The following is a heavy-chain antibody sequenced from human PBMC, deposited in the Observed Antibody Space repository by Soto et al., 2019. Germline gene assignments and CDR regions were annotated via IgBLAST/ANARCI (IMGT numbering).Heavy chain of an antibody. Sequence: GGSLRLSCAASGFTFSSYWMSWVRQAPGKGLEWVANIKEDGSEKYYVDSVKGRFTISRDNAKNSLYLQMDSLRAEDTAVYYCAREAQWLVREGYYYGMDVWGQGTTVTVSS. CDR1: GFTFSSYW. V-gene: IGHV3-7*03. D-gene: IGHD6-19*01. CDR2: IKEDGSEK. CDR3: AREAQWLVREGYYYGMDV. J-gene: IGHJ6*02.